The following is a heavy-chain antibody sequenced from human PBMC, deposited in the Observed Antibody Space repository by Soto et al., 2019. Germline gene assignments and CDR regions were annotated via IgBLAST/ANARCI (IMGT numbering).Heavy chain of an antibody. D-gene: IGHD6-13*01. CDR3: ARDGYSSSWFWGGGYYYYYGMDV. V-gene: IGHV1-46*01. CDR2: INPSGGST. Sequence: GASVKVSCKASGYTFTSYYMHWVRQAPGQGLEWRGIINPSGGSTSYAQKFQGRVTMTRYTSTSTVYMDLSSLRSEDAAVYYCARDGYSSSWFWGGGYYYYYGMDVWGQGTTVTVSS. CDR1: GYTFTSYY. J-gene: IGHJ6*02.